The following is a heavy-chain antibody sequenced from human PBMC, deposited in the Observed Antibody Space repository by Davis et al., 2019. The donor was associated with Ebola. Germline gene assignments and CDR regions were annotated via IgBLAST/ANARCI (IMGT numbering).Heavy chain of an antibody. J-gene: IGHJ4*02. CDR2: IYWDDDK. D-gene: IGHD3-9*01. Sequence: SGPTLVKPTQTLTLTCTFSGFSLSTSGVGVGWIRQPPGKALEWLALIYWDDDKRYSPSLKSRLTITKDTSKNQVVLTMTNMDPVDTATYYCAHRRAVLRYFDWLLVPEYYFDYWGQGTLVTVSS. V-gene: IGHV2-5*02. CDR3: AHRRAVLRYFDWLLVPEYYFDY. CDR1: GFSLSTSGVG.